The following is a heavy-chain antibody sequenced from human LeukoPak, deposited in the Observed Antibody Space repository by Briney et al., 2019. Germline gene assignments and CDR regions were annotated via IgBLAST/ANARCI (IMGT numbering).Heavy chain of an antibody. CDR3: ARGFRGDNFDY. Sequence: SETLSLTCTVSGGSISSYYWSWIRQPPGKGLEWIGTMYHSGSTNYNPSLKSRVTISVDTSKNQFSLKLSSVIAADTAVYFCARGFRGDNFDYWGQGTLVTVSS. V-gene: IGHV4-59*08. J-gene: IGHJ4*02. CDR2: MYHSGST. D-gene: IGHD7-27*01. CDR1: GGSISSYY.